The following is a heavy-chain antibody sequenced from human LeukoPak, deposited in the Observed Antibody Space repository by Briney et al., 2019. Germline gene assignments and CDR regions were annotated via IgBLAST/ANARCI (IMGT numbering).Heavy chain of an antibody. CDR1: GGSSSSYY. D-gene: IGHD1-26*01. CDR2: IYYSGST. J-gene: IGHJ6*02. CDR3: ASRLQTSWVMDV. V-gene: IGHV4-59*01. Sequence: SETLSLTCTVSGGSSSSYYWSWIRQSPGKRLEWIGYIYYSGSTNYNPSLKSRVTMSVDTSKNQCSLMLSSVTAADTAVYYCASRLQTSWVMDVWGQGTTVTVSS.